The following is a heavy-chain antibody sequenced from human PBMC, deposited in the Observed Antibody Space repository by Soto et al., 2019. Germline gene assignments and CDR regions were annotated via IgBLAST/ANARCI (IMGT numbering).Heavy chain of an antibody. CDR2: IWYDGSNK. J-gene: IGHJ4*02. CDR3: ARERIAAAGTADFDY. CDR1: GFTFSNYG. D-gene: IGHD6-13*01. Sequence: QVQLVESGGGVVRPGRSLRLSCAASGFTFSNYGMHWVRQAPGKGLEWVAAIWYDGSNKYYADSVKGRFTISRDISKNTLYLQMNSLRAEDTAGYYCARERIAAAGTADFDYWGQGTLVTVSS. V-gene: IGHV3-33*01.